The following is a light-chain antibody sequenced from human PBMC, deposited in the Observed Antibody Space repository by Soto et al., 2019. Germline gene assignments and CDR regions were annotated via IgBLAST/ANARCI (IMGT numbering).Light chain of an antibody. CDR3: AAWDDSLNGRYV. CDR2: SNN. CDR1: SSNIGSNT. V-gene: IGLV1-44*01. Sequence: QPVLTQPPSASGTPGQRVTISCSGSSSNIGSNTVNWYQQLPGTAPKLLIYSNNQRPSGVPDRFSGSKSGTSASLAISGLQSEDEDDYYCAAWDDSLNGRYVFGTGTKVTVL. J-gene: IGLJ1*01.